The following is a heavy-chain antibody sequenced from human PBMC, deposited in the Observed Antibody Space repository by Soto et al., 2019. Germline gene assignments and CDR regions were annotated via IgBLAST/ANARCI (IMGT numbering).Heavy chain of an antibody. V-gene: IGHV4-59*08. CDR3: ATLYSSGWNNFDY. CDR2: IYYSGST. J-gene: IGHJ4*02. D-gene: IGHD6-19*01. Sequence: SETLSLTCTVSGGSISSYYWSWIRQPPGKGLEWIGYIYYSGSTNYNPSLKSRVTISVDTSKNQFSLKLSSVTAADTAVYYCATLYSSGWNNFDYWGQGTLVTVS. CDR1: GGSISSYY.